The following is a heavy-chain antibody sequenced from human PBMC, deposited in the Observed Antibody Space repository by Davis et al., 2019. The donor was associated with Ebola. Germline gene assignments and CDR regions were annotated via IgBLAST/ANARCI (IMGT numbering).Heavy chain of an antibody. V-gene: IGHV3-66*01. J-gene: IGHJ3*02. CDR1: GFTVSSNY. Sequence: PGGSLRLSCAASGFTVSSNYMSWVRQAPGKGLEWVSVIYSGGSTYYADSVKGRFTISRDNFKNTLYLQMNSLRAEDTAVYYCASDFLYDSSGFDAFDIWGQGTMVTVSS. D-gene: IGHD3-22*01. CDR2: IYSGGST. CDR3: ASDFLYDSSGFDAFDI.